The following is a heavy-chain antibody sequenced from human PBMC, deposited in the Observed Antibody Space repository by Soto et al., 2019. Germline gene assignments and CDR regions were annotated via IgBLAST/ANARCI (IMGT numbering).Heavy chain of an antibody. V-gene: IGHV3-15*01. CDR3: ARDDGRHEF. Sequence: GSLRLSWAASGFTFSNAWMSWVRQAPGKGLEWVGRIKSKTDGGTTDYAAPVKGRFTISRDDSKNTLYLQMNSLRAEDTALYYCARDDGRHEFWGRGTLVTVSS. D-gene: IGHD1-26*01. J-gene: IGHJ4*02. CDR1: GFTFSNAW. CDR2: IKSKTDGGTT.